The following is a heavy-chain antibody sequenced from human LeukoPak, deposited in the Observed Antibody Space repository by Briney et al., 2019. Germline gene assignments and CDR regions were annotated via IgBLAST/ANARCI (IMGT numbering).Heavy chain of an antibody. V-gene: IGHV4-34*01. D-gene: IGHD5-24*01. CDR3: ARGLGWKVATMGLFFMDV. CDR2: INDGGDT. CDR1: GGSLSGYD. J-gene: IGHJ6*03. Sequence: NPSETLSLTCGVYGGSLSGYDWSWVRQPPGKGLEWIGEINDGGDTNYNPSLKSRVTMSVDTSKNHFSLEVRSMTAADTAVYYCARGLGWKVATMGLFFMDVWGEGTTVTVSS.